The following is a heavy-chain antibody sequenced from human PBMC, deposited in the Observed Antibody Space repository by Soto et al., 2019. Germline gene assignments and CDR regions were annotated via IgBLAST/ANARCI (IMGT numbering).Heavy chain of an antibody. CDR3: ARRSFPYSGSPLDPWSDALDI. Sequence: QVQLVESGGGVVQPGRSLRLSCAASGFSISTYALHWVRQAPGKGPEWVAIISYNGNNKHYADSVKGRFTISRDNSKNTVDLQMNSLRVEDTAMYYCARRSFPYSGSPLDPWSDALDIWGEGTMVTVSS. CDR2: ISYNGNNK. CDR1: GFSISTYA. V-gene: IGHV3-30*04. J-gene: IGHJ3*02. D-gene: IGHD1-26*01.